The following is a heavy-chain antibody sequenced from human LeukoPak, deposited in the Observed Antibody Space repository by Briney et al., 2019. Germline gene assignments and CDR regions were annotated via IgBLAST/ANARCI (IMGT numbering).Heavy chain of an antibody. V-gene: IGHV4-34*01. J-gene: IGHJ4*02. Sequence: PSETLSLTCAVYGGSFSGYYWSWIRQPPGKGLEWIWEINHSGSTNYNPSLKSRVTISVDTSKNQFSLKLSSVTAADTAVYYCARGVGIWSGYYISHALDYWGQGTLVTVSS. D-gene: IGHD3-3*01. CDR2: INHSGST. CDR3: ARGVGIWSGYYISHALDY. CDR1: GGSFSGYY.